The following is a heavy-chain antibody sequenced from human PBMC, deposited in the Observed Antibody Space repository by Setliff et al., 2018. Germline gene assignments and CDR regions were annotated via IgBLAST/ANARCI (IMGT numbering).Heavy chain of an antibody. J-gene: IGHJ4*02. CDR2: LHTSGST. D-gene: IGHD2-21*01. Sequence: SETLSLTCAVSGASINSGTYYWSWIRQPAGKGLEWVGRLHTSGSTTYNPSLQSRVTMSIDTSKKEFSLRLSSVTAADTAVYYCASQRLARYFESWGQGILVTSPQ. CDR1: GASINSGTYY. V-gene: IGHV4-61*02. CDR3: ASQRLARYFES.